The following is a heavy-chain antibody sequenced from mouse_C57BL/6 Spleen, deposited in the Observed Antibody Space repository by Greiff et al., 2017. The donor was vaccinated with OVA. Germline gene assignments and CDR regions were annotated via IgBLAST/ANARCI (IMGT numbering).Heavy chain of an antibody. D-gene: IGHD1-1*01. V-gene: IGHV5-17*01. J-gene: IGHJ4*01. Sequence: EVMLVESGGGLVKPGGSLKLSCAASGFTFSDYGMHWVRQAPEQGLEWVAYISSGSSTIYYADTVKGRFTISRANAKNTLFLQMTSLRSEDTAMDYCARPGYYGSSYYAMDYWGQGTSVTVSS. CDR2: ISSGSSTI. CDR1: GFTFSDYG. CDR3: ARPGYYGSSYYAMDY.